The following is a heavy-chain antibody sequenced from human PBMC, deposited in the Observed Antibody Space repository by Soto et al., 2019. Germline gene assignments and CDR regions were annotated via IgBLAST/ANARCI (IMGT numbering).Heavy chain of an antibody. Sequence: SETLSLTCAVYGGSFSGYYWSWIRQPPGKGLEWIGEINHSGSTNYNPSLKSRVTISVDTSKNQLSLKLSSVTAADTAVYYCARVPPYGSGSYYNGNFDYWGQGTLVTVSS. CDR1: GGSFSGYY. J-gene: IGHJ4*02. V-gene: IGHV4-34*01. D-gene: IGHD3-10*01. CDR3: ARVPPYGSGSYYNGNFDY. CDR2: INHSGST.